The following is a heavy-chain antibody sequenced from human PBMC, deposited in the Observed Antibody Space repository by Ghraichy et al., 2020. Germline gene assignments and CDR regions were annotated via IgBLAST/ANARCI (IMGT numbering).Heavy chain of an antibody. J-gene: IGHJ4*02. CDR2: IYYSGST. Sequence: SETLSLTCTVSGGSISSYYWSWIRQPPGKGLEWIGYIYYSGSTNYNPSLKSRVTISVDTSKNQFSLKLSSVTAADTAVYYCAREQDGSEIFDYWGQGTLVTVSS. CDR1: GGSISSYY. V-gene: IGHV4-59*01. CDR3: AREQDGSEIFDY. D-gene: IGHD3-10*01.